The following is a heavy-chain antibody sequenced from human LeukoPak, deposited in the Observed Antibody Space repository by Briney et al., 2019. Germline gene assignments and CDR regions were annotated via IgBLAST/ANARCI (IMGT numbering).Heavy chain of an antibody. CDR2: ISGSGGST. V-gene: IGHV3-23*01. D-gene: IGHD5-18*01. CDR3: AKDRSSYVQSFDY. J-gene: IGHJ4*02. CDR1: GFTFSSYA. Sequence: PGGSLRLSCTASGFTFSSYAMSWVRQAPGKGLEWVSAISGSGGSTYYADSVKGRFTISRDNSKNTLYLQMNSLRAEDTAVYYCAKDRSSYVQSFDYWGQGTLVTVSS.